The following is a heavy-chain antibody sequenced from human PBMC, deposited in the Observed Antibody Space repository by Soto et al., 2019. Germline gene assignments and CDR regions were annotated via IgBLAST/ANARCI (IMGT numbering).Heavy chain of an antibody. J-gene: IGHJ4*02. CDR2: IIPIFGTA. V-gene: IGHV1-69*13. CDR3: ARSIMITFGGVIAGYYFDY. D-gene: IGHD3-16*02. CDR1: GGTFSSYA. Sequence: SVKVSCKASGGTFSSYAISWVRQAPGQGLEWMGGIIPIFGTANYAQKFQGRVTITADESTSTAYMELSSLRSEDTAVYYCARSIMITFGGVIAGYYFDYWGQGTLVTVSS.